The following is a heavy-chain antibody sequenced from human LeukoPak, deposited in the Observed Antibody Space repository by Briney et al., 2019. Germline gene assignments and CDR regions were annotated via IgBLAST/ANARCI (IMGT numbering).Heavy chain of an antibody. CDR1: GFTFSSYE. D-gene: IGHD3-22*01. V-gene: IGHV3-48*03. CDR2: ISSSGSTI. CDR3: AHHWGSYDSSGCLYFDY. Sequence: PGGSLRLSCAASGFTFSSYEMNWVRQAPGKGLEWVSYISSSGSTIYYADSVKGRFTISRDNAKNSLYLQMNSLRAEDTAVYYCAHHWGSYDSSGCLYFDYWGQGTLVTVSS. J-gene: IGHJ4*02.